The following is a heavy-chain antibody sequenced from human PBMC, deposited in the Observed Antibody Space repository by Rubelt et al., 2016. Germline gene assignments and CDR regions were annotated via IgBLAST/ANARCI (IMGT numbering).Heavy chain of an antibody. Sequence: QVQLVQSGAEVKKPGASVKVSCKASGYTFTSYGISWVRQAPGQGLEWMGWISAYNGNTNYAQKHQGRVTVTTDTSTSPAYMELRSLRSDDTAVYYCARVEYYYDSSGDSDYWGQGTLVTVSS. J-gene: IGHJ4*02. D-gene: IGHD3-22*01. CDR2: ISAYNGNT. V-gene: IGHV1-18*01. CDR3: ARVEYYYDSSGDSDY. CDR1: GYTFTSYG.